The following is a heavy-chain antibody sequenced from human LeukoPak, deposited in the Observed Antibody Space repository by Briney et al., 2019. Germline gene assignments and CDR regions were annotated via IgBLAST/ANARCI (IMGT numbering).Heavy chain of an antibody. CDR1: GFTFSSYW. J-gene: IGHJ4*02. Sequence: PGGSLRLSCAASGFTFSSYWMSWVRQAPGKGLEWVANIKQDGSEKYYVDFVKGRFTISRDNAKNSLYLQMNSPRAEDTAVYYCARRYYYDSSGYYYWGQGTLVTVSS. V-gene: IGHV3-7*01. CDR3: ARRYYYDSSGYYY. CDR2: IKQDGSEK. D-gene: IGHD3-22*01.